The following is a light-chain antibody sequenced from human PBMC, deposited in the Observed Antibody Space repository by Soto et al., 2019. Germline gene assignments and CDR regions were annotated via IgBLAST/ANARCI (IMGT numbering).Light chain of an antibody. J-gene: IGKJ4*01. V-gene: IGKV3-20*01. CDR3: QQYGSSPLLT. CDR2: GAS. Sequence: EIVLTQSPGTLSLSPGARATLSCRARQSVSSSYLAWYQQKPGQAPRLLIYGASSRATGIPDRFSGSGSGTDFTLTISRLEPEDFAVYYCQQYGSSPLLTFGGGTKVDI. CDR1: QSVSSSY.